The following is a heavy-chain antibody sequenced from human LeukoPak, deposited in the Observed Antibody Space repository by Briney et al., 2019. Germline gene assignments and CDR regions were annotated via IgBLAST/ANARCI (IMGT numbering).Heavy chain of an antibody. J-gene: IGHJ4*02. CDR2: IYYSGST. D-gene: IGHD6-13*01. CDR3: ATSIAAAGPYYFDY. CDR1: GGSISSSSYY. Sequence: SETPSLTCTVSGGSISSSSYYWGWVRQPPGKGLEWIGSIYYSGSTYYNPSLKSRVTISVDTSKNQFSLKLSSVTAADTAVYYCATSIAAAGPYYFDYWGQGTLVTVSS. V-gene: IGHV4-39*05.